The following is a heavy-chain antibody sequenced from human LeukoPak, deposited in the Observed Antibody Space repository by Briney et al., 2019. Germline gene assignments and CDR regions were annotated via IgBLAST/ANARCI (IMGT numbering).Heavy chain of an antibody. D-gene: IGHD2-21*02. Sequence: SETLSLTCTVSGGSISSGGYYWSWIRQPPGKGLEWIGYIYHSGSTYYNPSLKSRVTISVDRSKNQFSLKLSSVTAADTAVYYCARTGYCGGDCYPNWGQGTLVTVSS. CDR1: GGSISSGGYY. CDR2: IYHSGST. CDR3: ARTGYCGGDCYPN. J-gene: IGHJ4*02. V-gene: IGHV4-30-2*01.